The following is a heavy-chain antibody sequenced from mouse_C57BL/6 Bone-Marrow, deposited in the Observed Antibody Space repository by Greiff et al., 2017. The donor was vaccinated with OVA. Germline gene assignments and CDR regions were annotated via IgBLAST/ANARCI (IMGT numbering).Heavy chain of an antibody. CDR1: GYTFTDYN. J-gene: IGHJ4*01. D-gene: IGHD1-1*01. CDR3: ASITTVVEGYAMDY. V-gene: IGHV1-22*01. CDR2: INPNNGGT. Sequence: EVKLMESGPELVKPGASVKMSCKASGYTFTDYNMHWVKQSHGKSLEWIGYINPNNGGTSYNQKFKGKATLTVDKPSSTAYMQLSSLTSEDSAVYYCASITTVVEGYAMDYWGQGTSVTVSS.